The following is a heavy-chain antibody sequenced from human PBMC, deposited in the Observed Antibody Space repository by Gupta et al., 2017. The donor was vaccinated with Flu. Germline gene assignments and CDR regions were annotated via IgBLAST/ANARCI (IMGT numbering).Heavy chain of an antibody. D-gene: IGHD1-26*01. V-gene: IGHV5-51*01. CDR3: VGKSYYAGFNK. Sequence: GWVRQKPGKGLEYMGILLPLDSDTKYSPAFQGRVTISVDKSINTAYLHWTSLQASDTAMYYCVGKSYYAGFNKWGQGTLVTVSS. J-gene: IGHJ4*02. CDR2: LLPLDSDT.